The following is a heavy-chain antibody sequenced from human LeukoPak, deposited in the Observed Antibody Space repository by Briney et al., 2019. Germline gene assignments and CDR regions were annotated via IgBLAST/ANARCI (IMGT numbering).Heavy chain of an antibody. CDR3: AGGGWMDDAFDI. D-gene: IGHD5-12*01. CDR2: IKQNGSEE. Sequence: GGSLRLSCAATGFTFNLHWMSWVRQAPGKGLEWVANIKQNGSEESYVDSVKGRFTISRDNAKNSLYLQMNSLRADDTAIYYCAGGGWMDDAFDIWGQGTTVIVSS. J-gene: IGHJ3*02. CDR1: GFTFNLHW. V-gene: IGHV3-7*04.